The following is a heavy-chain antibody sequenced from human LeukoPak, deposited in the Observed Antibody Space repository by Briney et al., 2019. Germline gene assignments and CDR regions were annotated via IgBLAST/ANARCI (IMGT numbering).Heavy chain of an antibody. D-gene: IGHD6-19*01. J-gene: IGHJ3*02. Sequence: PSETLSPTCSVSGGSISPYQWNWIRQTPGKGLEWIGLISFSGSTDYNPSLQSRVTISIDTSKNQFSLKLRSVTAADTAMYYCARETGSSSGWYSSDAFAIWGQGSMVIVSS. CDR3: ARETGSSSGWYSSDAFAI. CDR1: GGSISPYQ. CDR2: ISFSGST. V-gene: IGHV4-59*01.